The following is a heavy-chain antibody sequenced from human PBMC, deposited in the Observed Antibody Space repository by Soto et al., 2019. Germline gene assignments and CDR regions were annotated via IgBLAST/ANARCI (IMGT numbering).Heavy chain of an antibody. V-gene: IGHV5-51*01. D-gene: IGHD3-22*01. Sequence: GESLKISCRTSGYRFTSYWIAWVRQMPGKGLEWMGIIFPSDSDTRYSPSFQGQVTISADRSTSTVFLQWASLKASDTAVYFCARKDKSGFFNWFDPWGQGTLVTVAS. J-gene: IGHJ5*02. CDR1: GYRFTSYW. CDR3: ARKDKSGFFNWFDP. CDR2: IFPSDSDT.